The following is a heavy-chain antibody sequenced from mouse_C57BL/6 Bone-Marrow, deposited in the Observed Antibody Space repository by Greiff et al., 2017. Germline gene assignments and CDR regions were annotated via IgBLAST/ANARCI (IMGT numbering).Heavy chain of an antibody. Sequence: EVQLVESGGGLVKPGGSLKLSCAASGFTFSSYAMSWVRQTPEKRLEWVATISDGGSYTYYPDNVKGRFTISRDNAKNNLYLQMSHLKSEDTAMYYCASSYYYGSRGDFDYWGQGTTLTVSS. CDR3: ASSYYYGSRGDFDY. CDR2: ISDGGSYT. J-gene: IGHJ2*01. V-gene: IGHV5-4*01. D-gene: IGHD1-1*01. CDR1: GFTFSSYA.